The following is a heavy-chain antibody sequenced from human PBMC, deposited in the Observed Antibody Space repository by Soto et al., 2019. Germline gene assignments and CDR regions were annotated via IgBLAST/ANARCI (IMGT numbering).Heavy chain of an antibody. D-gene: IGHD3-9*01. CDR2: INHSGST. V-gene: IGHV4-34*01. J-gene: IGHJ5*02. Sequence: QVQLQQWGAGLLKPSETLSLTCAVYGGSFSGYYWSWIRQPPGKGLEWIGEINHSGSTNYNPSLKSRVTISVDTSKNQFSLKLSSVTAADTAVYYCARTYYDILDPWGQGTLVTVSS. CDR3: ARTYYDILDP. CDR1: GGSFSGYY.